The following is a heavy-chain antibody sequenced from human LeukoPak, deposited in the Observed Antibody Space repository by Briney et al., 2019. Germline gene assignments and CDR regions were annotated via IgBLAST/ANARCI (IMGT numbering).Heavy chain of an antibody. V-gene: IGHV3-11*01. J-gene: IGHJ4*02. Sequence: GGSLRLSCAASGFTFSDHQMDWVRQAPGKGLEWLSYISSSGSTIYYADSVKGRFTISRDNAKNSLYLQMNSLRVEDTAIYYCAREVDSSSWEDYWGQGTLVTVSS. CDR3: AREVDSSSWEDY. CDR1: GFTFSDHQ. CDR2: ISSSGSTI. D-gene: IGHD6-13*01.